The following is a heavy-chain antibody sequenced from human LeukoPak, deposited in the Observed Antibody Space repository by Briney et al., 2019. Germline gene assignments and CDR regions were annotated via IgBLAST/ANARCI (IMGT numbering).Heavy chain of an antibody. V-gene: IGHV3-23*01. CDR1: GFTFSSYA. CDR3: AKETDQYYYYGMDG. J-gene: IGHJ6*02. Sequence: GGSLRLSCAASGFTFSSYAMSWVRQAPGKGLEWVSAISGSGGSTYYADSVKGRFTISRDNSTNTLYLQMNSLRAEDTAVYYCAKETDQYYYYGMDGWGQGTTVTVSS. CDR2: ISGSGGST.